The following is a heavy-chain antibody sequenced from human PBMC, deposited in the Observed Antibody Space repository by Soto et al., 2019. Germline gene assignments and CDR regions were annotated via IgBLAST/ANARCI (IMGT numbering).Heavy chain of an antibody. Sequence: LRLSCAASGFTFSNYGMHWVRQAPGKGLEWVALISYDGSNEYYADSVKGRFTISRDYSKNTLYLQMNSLRADDTAVYYCAKDIALVRGVIIDLDVWGQGTTVTVSS. V-gene: IGHV3-30*18. CDR3: AKDIALVRGVIIDLDV. J-gene: IGHJ6*02. CDR2: ISYDGSNE. D-gene: IGHD3-10*01. CDR1: GFTFSNYG.